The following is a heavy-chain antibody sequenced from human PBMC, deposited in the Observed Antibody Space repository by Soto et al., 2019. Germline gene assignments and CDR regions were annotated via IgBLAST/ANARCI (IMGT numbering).Heavy chain of an antibody. CDR1: GYIFTTYS. V-gene: IGHV1-18*04. CDR2: ISHNNENT. Sequence: GASVKDSCKASGYIFTTYSIAWVRQPPGQGVECLGWISHNNENTTEAHNVQGRVTMTTDTPTTPAYMELRSLTADDTAVYYWARDAYGVHSCWFDPWGQGTLVTVSS. J-gene: IGHJ5*02. CDR3: ARDAYGVHSCWFDP. D-gene: IGHD2-15*01.